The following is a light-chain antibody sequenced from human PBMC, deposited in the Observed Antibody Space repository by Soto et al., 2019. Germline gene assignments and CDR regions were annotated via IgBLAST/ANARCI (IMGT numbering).Light chain of an antibody. Sequence: EIVVTQSPCGVCFSPLERCTLSGRASQSVSSNYITWYQQKPGQAPRRLIFGASSRATGIPDRFSGSGSGTDFTLTISRLEPEDFAVYYCQQYGSSPSTFGQGTKVDIK. J-gene: IGKJ1*01. CDR3: QQYGSSPST. V-gene: IGKV3-20*01. CDR2: GAS. CDR1: QSVSSNY.